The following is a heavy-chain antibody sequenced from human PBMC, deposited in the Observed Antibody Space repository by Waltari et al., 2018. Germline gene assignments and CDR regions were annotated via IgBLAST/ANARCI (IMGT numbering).Heavy chain of an antibody. J-gene: IGHJ3*02. D-gene: IGHD1-20*01. CDR1: GGTFSSYA. CDR2: IIPMLGTA. CDR3: ARGEANNDAFHI. Sequence: QVQLVQSGAEVKKPGSSVKVSCKASGGTFSSYAISWVRQAPGQGLEWMGGIIPMLGTANSEQKFQGRVTSATNESTRTAYRQLSSLTSEDTPVFYWARGEANNDAFHIWGQGTMVTVSS. V-gene: IGHV1-69*05.